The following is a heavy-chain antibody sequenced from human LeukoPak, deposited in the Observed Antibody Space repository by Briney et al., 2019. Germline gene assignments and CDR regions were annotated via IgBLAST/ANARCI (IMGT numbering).Heavy chain of an antibody. V-gene: IGHV4-39*01. CDR1: GGSISGSGYY. CDR2: IYYSGST. J-gene: IGHJ4*02. Sequence: SETLSLTCTVSGGSISGSGYYWGWIRQPPGKGLEWIGSIYYSGSTYYNPSLKSRVTISVDTSKNQFSLKLNSVTATDTVVYYCARHYGPWGQGTLVTVSS. D-gene: IGHD3-10*01. CDR3: ARHYGP.